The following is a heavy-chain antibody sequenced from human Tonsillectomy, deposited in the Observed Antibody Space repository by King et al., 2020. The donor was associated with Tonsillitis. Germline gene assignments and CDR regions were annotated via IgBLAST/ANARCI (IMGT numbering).Heavy chain of an antibody. CDR1: GDSLNTGTYS. CDR3: ATCLSGGTCYS. V-gene: IGHV4-30-4*07. CDR2: VHFNGNT. D-gene: IGHD2-15*01. J-gene: IGHJ4*02. Sequence: VQLQESGPGVVRPSQTLSLTCDVSGDSLNTGTYSWTWIRQAPEKGLEWIGYVHFNGNTKYNPSLKSRLSISIDTSRNQFSLKLTSVTAADTAVYYCATCLSGGTCYSWGRGTLVTVSS.